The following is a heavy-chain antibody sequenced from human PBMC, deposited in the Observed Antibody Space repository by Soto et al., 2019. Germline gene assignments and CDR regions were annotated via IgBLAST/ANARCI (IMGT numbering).Heavy chain of an antibody. D-gene: IGHD3-10*01. J-gene: IGHJ4*02. V-gene: IGHV4-59*01. Sequence: SETLSLTCTVSGGSISSYYWSWIRQPPGKGLEWIGYIYYSGSTNYNPSLKSRVTISVDTSKNQFSLKLSSVTAADTAVYYCARDFGSGNDYWGQGTLVTVSS. CDR1: GGSISSYY. CDR3: ARDFGSGNDY. CDR2: IYYSGST.